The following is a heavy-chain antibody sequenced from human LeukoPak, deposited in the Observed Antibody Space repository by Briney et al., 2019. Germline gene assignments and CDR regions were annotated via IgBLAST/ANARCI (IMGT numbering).Heavy chain of an antibody. CDR2: IYYSGST. D-gene: IGHD1-1*01. CDR3: ARAVEGPTTNYYFDY. J-gene: IGHJ4*02. V-gene: IGHV4-59*01. Sequence: SETLSLTCTVSGGPISSYYWIWIPQPPGKGLEWIGYIYYSGSTNYTPCLKSRVTIAVDASKHHFYLQLSSVTAADTAVYYCARAVEGPTTNYYFDYWGQGALVTVSS. CDR1: GGPISSYY.